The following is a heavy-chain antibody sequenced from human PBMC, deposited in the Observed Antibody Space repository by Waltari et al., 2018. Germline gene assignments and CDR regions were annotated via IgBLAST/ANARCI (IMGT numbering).Heavy chain of an antibody. CDR3: ARDSLDRYCSSTSRYKPFDY. Sequence: QVQLQESGPGLVKPSETLSLTCTVSGYSISSGYYWGWIRQPPGKGLEWIGSIYHSGSTYYNPSLKSRVTISVDTSKNQFSLKLSSVTAADTAVYYCARDSLDRYCSSTSRYKPFDYWGQGTLVTVSS. J-gene: IGHJ4*02. CDR2: IYHSGST. V-gene: IGHV4-38-2*02. D-gene: IGHD2-2*02. CDR1: GYSISSGYY.